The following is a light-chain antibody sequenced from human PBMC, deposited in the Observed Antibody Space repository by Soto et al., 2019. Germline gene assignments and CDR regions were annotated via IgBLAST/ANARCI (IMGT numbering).Light chain of an antibody. CDR2: DVA. CDR3: VSFTSRTPYL. V-gene: IGLV2-14*03. J-gene: IGLJ1*01. Sequence: QSALTQPASVSASPGQSITISCTGTSSDVGGSNFVSWYQQHPGKPPKLIIYDVATRPSGVSNRFSGSKSGSTASLIISRLQTEDEADYYCVSFTSRTPYLFGSGT. CDR1: SSDVGGSNF.